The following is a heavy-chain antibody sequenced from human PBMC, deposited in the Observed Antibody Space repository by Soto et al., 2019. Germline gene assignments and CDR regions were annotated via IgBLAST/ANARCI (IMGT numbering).Heavy chain of an antibody. Sequence: QITLKESGPTLVKPTQTLTLTCTFSGFSLSTSGVGVGWIRQPPGKALEWLALIYWDDDKRYSPSLKSRLTNTKDTSKYPVVLTMTNMDPVDTATYYCAHSLIGYYYDSSGSNWFDPWGQGTLVTVSS. D-gene: IGHD3-22*01. CDR1: GFSLSTSGVG. J-gene: IGHJ5*02. CDR2: IYWDDDK. V-gene: IGHV2-5*02. CDR3: AHSLIGYYYDSSGSNWFDP.